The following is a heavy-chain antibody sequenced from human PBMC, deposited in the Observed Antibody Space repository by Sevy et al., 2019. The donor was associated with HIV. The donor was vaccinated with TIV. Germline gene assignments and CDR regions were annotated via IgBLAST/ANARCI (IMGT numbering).Heavy chain of an antibody. D-gene: IGHD1-26*01. V-gene: IGHV3-21*01. Sequence: GGSLRLSCAASGFTFSNYSMNWVRQAPGKGLEWVSSISSSSSYIYYADSVKGRFTIPRDNAKNSLYLQMNSLRTEDTAVYYCAGVGGPLGGARGGDALDIGGKGTRVPVS. CDR1: GFTFSNYS. J-gene: IGHJ3*02. CDR3: AGVGGPLGGARGGDALDI. CDR2: ISSSSSYI.